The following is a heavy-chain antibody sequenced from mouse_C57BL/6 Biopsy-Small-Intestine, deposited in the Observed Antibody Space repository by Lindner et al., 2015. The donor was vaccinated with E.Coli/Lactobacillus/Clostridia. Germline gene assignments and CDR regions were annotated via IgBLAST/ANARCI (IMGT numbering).Heavy chain of an antibody. CDR2: ISDGGSYT. J-gene: IGHJ2*01. D-gene: IGHD1-1*01. CDR3: ARDYYGSRYYFDY. V-gene: IGHV5-4*01. Sequence: EVQLQESGGDLVKPGGSLKLSCAASGFTFSSYAMSWVRQTPEKRLEWIATISDGGSYTYYPDNVKGRFTISRDNAKNNLYLQMSHLKSEDTAMYYCARDYYGSRYYFDYWGQGTTLTVSS. CDR1: GFTFSSYA.